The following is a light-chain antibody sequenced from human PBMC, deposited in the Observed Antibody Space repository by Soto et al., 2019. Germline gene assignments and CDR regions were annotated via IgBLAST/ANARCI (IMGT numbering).Light chain of an antibody. CDR3: QQSYSTPYT. CDR2: SAS. CDR1: QGISRS. J-gene: IGKJ2*01. Sequence: DIQMTQSPSSVSASVGDRVTITCQASQGISRSLAWYQQKPGKAPKLLIYSASSLQSGVPSRFSGSGFGTDFTLTISSLQPEEFATYYCQQSYSTPYTFGQGTNLEIK. V-gene: IGKV1-12*01.